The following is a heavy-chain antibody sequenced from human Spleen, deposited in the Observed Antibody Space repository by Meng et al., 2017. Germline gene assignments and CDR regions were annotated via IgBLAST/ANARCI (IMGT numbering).Heavy chain of an antibody. V-gene: IGHV3-23*01. Sequence: GESLKISCAASGFTFSTYWMHWVRQAPGKGLEWVSAITGSGGSTYYADSVKGRFTISRDNSKNTLYLQMNSLRAEDTAVYYCAKDRLTVTTDYWGQGTLVTVSS. D-gene: IGHD1-7*01. CDR3: AKDRLTVTTDY. CDR1: GFTFSTYW. CDR2: ITGSGGST. J-gene: IGHJ4*02.